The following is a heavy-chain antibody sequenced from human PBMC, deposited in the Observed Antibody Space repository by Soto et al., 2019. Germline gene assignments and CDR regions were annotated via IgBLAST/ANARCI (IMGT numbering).Heavy chain of an antibody. CDR2: ISWSSGAI. D-gene: IGHD1-26*01. CDR3: AKDISGRGSFDYYYGVDV. CDR1: GFTFDDYA. J-gene: IGHJ6*02. Sequence: GVSLRLSCTASGFTFDDYAMHWVRQAPGKGLEWVSGISWSSGAIGYGDSVKAGFTISRDNAKNSLCLQMNSLRAEDTALYYCAKDISGRGSFDYYYGVDVSGQGTTVTVSS. V-gene: IGHV3-9*01.